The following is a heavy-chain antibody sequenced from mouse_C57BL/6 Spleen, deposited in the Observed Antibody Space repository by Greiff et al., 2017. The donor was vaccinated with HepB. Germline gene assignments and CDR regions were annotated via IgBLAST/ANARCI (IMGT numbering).Heavy chain of an antibody. CDR3: ARDPMTTVPYFDY. CDR1: GYSITSGYY. J-gene: IGHJ2*01. CDR2: ISYDGSN. Sequence: EVKVEESGPGLVKPSQSLSLTCSVTGYSITSGYYWNWIRQFPGNKLEWMGYISYDGSNNYNPSLKNRISITRDTSKNQFFLKLNSVTTEDTATYYCARDPMTTVPYFDYWGQGTTLTVSS. D-gene: IGHD1-1*01. V-gene: IGHV3-6*01.